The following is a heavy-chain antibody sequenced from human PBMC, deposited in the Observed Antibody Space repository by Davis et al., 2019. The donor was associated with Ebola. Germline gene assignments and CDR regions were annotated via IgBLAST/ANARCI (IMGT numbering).Heavy chain of an antibody. V-gene: IGHV3-7*03. CDR1: GFTFSSYW. J-gene: IGHJ4*02. Sequence: GGSLRLSCAASGFTFSSYWMSWVRQAPGKGLEWVANIKQDGSEKYYVDSVKGRFTISRDNAKNSLYLQMNSLRAEDTAVYFCARDGLGDFSYYDYWGQGTLVTVSS. CDR2: IKQDGSEK. D-gene: IGHD2-21*01. CDR3: ARDGLGDFSYYDY.